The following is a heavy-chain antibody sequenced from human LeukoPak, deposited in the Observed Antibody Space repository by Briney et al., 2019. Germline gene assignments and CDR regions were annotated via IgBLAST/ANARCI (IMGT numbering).Heavy chain of an antibody. Sequence: PGGSLRLSCAASGVSLSDNWMYWVRQDPGQGLVCVSRLSSDGSNTRYADSVKGRFTVSRGNAKNTLYLQMNSLRAEDTAVYYCVREGTASIDYWGQGTLVTVSS. V-gene: IGHV3-74*01. D-gene: IGHD3-10*01. CDR1: GVSLSDNW. J-gene: IGHJ4*02. CDR2: LSSDGSNT. CDR3: VREGTASIDY.